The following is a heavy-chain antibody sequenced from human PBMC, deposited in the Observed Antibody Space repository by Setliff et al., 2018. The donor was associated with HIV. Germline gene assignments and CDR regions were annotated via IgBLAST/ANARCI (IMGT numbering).Heavy chain of an antibody. D-gene: IGHD2-15*01. V-gene: IGHV1-3*01. CDR2: INAGNGNT. CDR3: ARDQSGGGGSVYYYYGMDV. J-gene: IGHJ6*02. Sequence: PSVKVSCKASGYTFTSYAMHWVRQAPGQRLEWMGWINAGNGNTKYSQKFQGRVTITRDTSASTAYMELSSLRSEDTAVYYCARDQSGGGGSVYYYYGMDVWSQGTTVTVSS. CDR1: GYTFTSYA.